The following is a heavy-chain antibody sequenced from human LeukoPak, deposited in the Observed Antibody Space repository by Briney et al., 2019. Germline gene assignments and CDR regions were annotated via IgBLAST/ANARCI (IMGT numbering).Heavy chain of an antibody. CDR3: ASDTEMKVDYYNGMEV. CDR2: ISSSSSII. Sequence: GGSLRLSCVASGFAFRSYSMNWVRQAPGKGLEWVSYISSSSSIIYYADSVKGRFTISRDNAKNSLYLQMNSLRAEDTAVYYCASDTEMKVDYYNGMEVWGQGTTVTVSS. J-gene: IGHJ6*02. V-gene: IGHV3-48*04. CDR1: GFAFRSYS. D-gene: IGHD5-24*01.